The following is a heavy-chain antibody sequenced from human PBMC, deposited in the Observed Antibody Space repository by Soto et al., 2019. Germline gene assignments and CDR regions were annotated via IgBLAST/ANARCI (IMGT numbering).Heavy chain of an antibody. J-gene: IGHJ3*02. CDR1: GFTFSSYA. Sequence: GGSLRLSCAASGFTFSSYAMSWVRQAPGKGLEWVSAISGSGGSTYYADSVKGRFTISRDNSKNTLYLQMNSLRAEDTAVYYSAKAPTYYYDSSGYSGDAFDIWGQGTMVTVSS. D-gene: IGHD3-22*01. CDR3: AKAPTYYYDSSGYSGDAFDI. V-gene: IGHV3-23*01. CDR2: ISGSGGST.